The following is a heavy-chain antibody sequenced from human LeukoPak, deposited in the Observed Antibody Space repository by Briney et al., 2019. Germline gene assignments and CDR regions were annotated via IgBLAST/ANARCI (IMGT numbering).Heavy chain of an antibody. V-gene: IGHV4-39*01. CDR2: TYYSGST. Sequence: SETLSLTCTVSGGSISSSSYYWGWIRQPPGKGLEWIGSTYYSGSTYYNPSLKSRVTISVDTSKNQFSLKLSSVTAADTAVYYCARQIWGQWLDYWGQGTLVTVSS. J-gene: IGHJ4*02. CDR3: ARQIWGQWLDY. D-gene: IGHD3-16*01. CDR1: GGSISSSSYY.